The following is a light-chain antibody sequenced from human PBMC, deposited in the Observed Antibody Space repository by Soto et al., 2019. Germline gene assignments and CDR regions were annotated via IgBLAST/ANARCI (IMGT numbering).Light chain of an antibody. CDR3: SSYAGSNNDVV. CDR2: EVT. J-gene: IGLJ2*01. CDR1: SSDVGGYNF. V-gene: IGLV2-8*01. Sequence: QSVLTQPPSASGSPGQSVTISCTGTSSDVGGYNFVSWYQQHPGKAPKLIIYEVTKRPSGVPDRFSGSKSANTASLTVSGLQAEDEADYYCSSYAGSNNDVVFGGGTKLTVL.